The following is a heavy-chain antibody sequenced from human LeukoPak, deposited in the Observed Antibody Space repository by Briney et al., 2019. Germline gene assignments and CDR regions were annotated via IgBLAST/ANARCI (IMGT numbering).Heavy chain of an antibody. CDR2: INPDSGDT. J-gene: IGHJ6*02. Sequence: ASVKVSCKASGYTFTGYYMHWVRQAPGQGLEWMGWINPDSGDTNFAQEFQGRVTMTRDTSISTAYMELSRLRSDDAAVYYCARDKGITVIRGIPYHYYYGMDVWGQGTTVIVSS. CDR1: GYTFTGYY. V-gene: IGHV1-2*02. D-gene: IGHD3-10*01. CDR3: ARDKGITVIRGIPYHYYYGMDV.